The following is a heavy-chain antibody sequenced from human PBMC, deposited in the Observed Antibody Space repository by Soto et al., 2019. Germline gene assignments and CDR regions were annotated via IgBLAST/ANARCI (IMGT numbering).Heavy chain of an antibody. CDR3: ARRRQIGESYDY. CDR2: VFHNGIT. J-gene: IGHJ4*01. D-gene: IGHD6-25*01. Sequence: SDTLSLTSTVSGDSISGGGHYWVWILQHPGKGLEWVGYVFHNGITYYNPSLKSRVAISIDAPNNQFSLTLSSMTAADTAVYFCARRRQIGESYDYWGHGNLVTVSA. CDR1: GDSISGGGHY. V-gene: IGHV4-31*03.